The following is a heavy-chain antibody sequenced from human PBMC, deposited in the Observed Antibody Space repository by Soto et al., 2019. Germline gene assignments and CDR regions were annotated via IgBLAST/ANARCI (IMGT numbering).Heavy chain of an antibody. J-gene: IGHJ4*02. D-gene: IGHD1-1*01. CDR1: GYTFTTYQ. Sequence: ASVKVSCKASGYTFTTYQIHWVRQAPGQRLEWMGWINAGNGDTKYSQKFQGRVTFTRDTSASTASMELSSLRFEDTAVYYCARNHEGLFWGQGTLVTVSS. CDR2: INAGNGDT. V-gene: IGHV1-3*01. CDR3: ARNHEGLF.